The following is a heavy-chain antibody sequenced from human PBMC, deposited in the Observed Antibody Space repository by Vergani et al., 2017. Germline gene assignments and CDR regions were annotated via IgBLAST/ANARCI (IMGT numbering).Heavy chain of an antibody. CDR2: INPNSGGT. Sequence: QVQLVQSGAEVKKPGSSVKVSCKASGGTFSSYAISWVRQAPGQGLEWMGWINPNSGGTNYAQKFQGRVTMTRDTFISTAYMELSRLRSEDTAVYYCARDPRCCSSGYCIPDAFDVWGEERMVTVSS. CDR3: ARDPRCCSSGYCIPDAFDV. CDR1: GGTFSSYA. J-gene: IGHJ3*01. V-gene: IGHV1-2*02. D-gene: IGHD3-22*01.